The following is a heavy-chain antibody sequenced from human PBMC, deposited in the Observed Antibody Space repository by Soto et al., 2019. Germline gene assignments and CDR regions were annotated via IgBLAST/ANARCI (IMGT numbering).Heavy chain of an antibody. V-gene: IGHV1-69*02. D-gene: IGHD4-17*01. Sequence: QVQLVQSGAEVKKPGSSVKVSCKASGGTFSSYTISWVRQAPGQGLEWMGRIIPILGIANYAQKFQGRVTITADKSTSTAYMELSSLRSEDTAVYYCARTGDYGEYVFYYWGQGTLVTVSS. CDR1: GGTFSSYT. CDR3: ARTGDYGEYVFYY. J-gene: IGHJ4*02. CDR2: IIPILGIA.